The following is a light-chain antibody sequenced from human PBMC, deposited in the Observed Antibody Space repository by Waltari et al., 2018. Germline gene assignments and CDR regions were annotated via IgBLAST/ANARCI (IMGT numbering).Light chain of an antibody. Sequence: DIQMTQSPSSLSASVGDRVTISCQAIRDIKNHLNWDQQKPGKAPNLLIYVASNLEIGVPSRFSGRGSGTHFTLTISSLQPEDVATYYCQQYDDFPPYNFGQGTKVEI. CDR3: QQYDDFPPYN. CDR2: VAS. CDR1: RDIKNH. J-gene: IGKJ2*01. V-gene: IGKV1-33*01.